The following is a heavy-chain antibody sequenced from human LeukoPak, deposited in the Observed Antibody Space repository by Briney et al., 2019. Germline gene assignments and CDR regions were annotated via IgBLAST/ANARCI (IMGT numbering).Heavy chain of an antibody. D-gene: IGHD1-26*01. CDR2: IYYSGST. J-gene: IGHJ4*02. CDR3: ARHDMDVAGAGLDYFDS. CDR1: GGSMSPFY. V-gene: IGHV4-59*08. Sequence: SETLSLTCTVSGGSMSPFYWSWIRQSPDKGLVWIGNIYYSGSTNYNPSFKSRVTISLDTSKKQYSLHLSSVTAADTAIYYCARHDMDVAGAGLDYFDSWGQGTLVTVSS.